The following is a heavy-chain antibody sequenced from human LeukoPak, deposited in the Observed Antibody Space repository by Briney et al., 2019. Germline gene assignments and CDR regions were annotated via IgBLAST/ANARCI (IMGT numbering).Heavy chain of an antibody. J-gene: IGHJ4*02. Sequence: GASVKVSCKASGYTFTGYYVHWVRQAPGQGLEWMGWMNPNSGNTGYAQKFQGRVTMTRNTSISTAYMELTSLRSEDTAVYYCARGRIKGYYYNYWGQGTLVTVSS. D-gene: IGHD3-22*01. V-gene: IGHV1-8*02. CDR2: MNPNSGNT. CDR3: ARGRIKGYYYNY. CDR1: GYTFTGYY.